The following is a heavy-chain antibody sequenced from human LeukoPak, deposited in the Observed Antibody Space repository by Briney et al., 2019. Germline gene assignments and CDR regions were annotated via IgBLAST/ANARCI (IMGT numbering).Heavy chain of an antibody. V-gene: IGHV3-23*05. D-gene: IGHD3-10*02. Sequence: PRGSLRLSCVAPGFTFSAYAMTSVPPAPREGLEWVSSIGSVNKPHYSESVKGRFAISRDNSKSMLFLQLNSLRAEDTALYYCARVLHYYVAMDVWGQGTTVTVSS. CDR1: GFTFSAYA. CDR2: IGSVNKP. J-gene: IGHJ6*01. CDR3: ARVLHYYVAMDV.